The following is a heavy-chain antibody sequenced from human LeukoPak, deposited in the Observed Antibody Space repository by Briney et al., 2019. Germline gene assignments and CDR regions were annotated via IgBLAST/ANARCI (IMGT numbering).Heavy chain of an antibody. Sequence: PSETLSLTCTVSGGSISSGSYYWNWIRQPAGKGLECIGRIYTSGSTNYNPSLKSRVTLSIDTSKNQFSLKLSSVTAADTAVYYCARGGDVDTGMVSFWYYYYMDVWGKGTTVTVSS. V-gene: IGHV4-61*02. CDR3: ARGGDVDTGMVSFWYYYYMDV. CDR2: IYTSGST. CDR1: GGSISSGSYY. J-gene: IGHJ6*03. D-gene: IGHD5-18*01.